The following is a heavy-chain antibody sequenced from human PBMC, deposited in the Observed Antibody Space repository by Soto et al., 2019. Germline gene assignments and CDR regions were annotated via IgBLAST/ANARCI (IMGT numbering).Heavy chain of an antibody. CDR1: GLTFSSYS. Sequence: PGGSLRLSCAASGLTFSSYSMNWVRQAPGKGLEWVSYISSSSSTIYYADSVKGRFTISRDNAKNSLYLQMNSLRAEDTAVYYCARDSFQYYYDSSGSYLFDYWGQGTLVTVSS. D-gene: IGHD3-22*01. J-gene: IGHJ4*02. CDR2: ISSSSSTI. CDR3: ARDSFQYYYDSSGSYLFDY. V-gene: IGHV3-48*01.